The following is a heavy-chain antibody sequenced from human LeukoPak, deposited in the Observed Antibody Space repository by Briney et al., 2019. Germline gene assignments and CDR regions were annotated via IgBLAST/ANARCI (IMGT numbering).Heavy chain of an antibody. CDR1: GGSISSGGYS. CDR2: IYHSGST. V-gene: IGHV4-30-2*01. CDR3: ARGPDIVVVPAAMEVDYYYYGMDV. J-gene: IGHJ6*02. Sequence: SETLSLTCAVSGGSISSGGYSWSWIRQPPGKGLEWIGFIYHSGSTYYNPSLKSRVTISVGRSKNQFSLKLSSVTAADTAVYYCARGPDIVVVPAAMEVDYYYYGMDVWGQGATVTVSS. D-gene: IGHD2-2*01.